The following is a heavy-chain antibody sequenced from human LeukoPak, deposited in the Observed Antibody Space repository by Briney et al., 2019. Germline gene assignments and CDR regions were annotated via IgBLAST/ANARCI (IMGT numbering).Heavy chain of an antibody. CDR2: IYTSGST. CDR1: GGSISSGSYY. D-gene: IGHD3-9*01. CDR3: ARKPPAAVSGFDY. V-gene: IGHV4-61*02. Sequence: TLSLTFTVSGGSISSGSYYWSWIRQPAGKGLEWIGRIYTSGSTNYNPSLKSRVTISVDTSKNQFSLKLNSVTAADTAVYYCARKPPAAVSGFDYWGQGTMVTVSS. J-gene: IGHJ3*01.